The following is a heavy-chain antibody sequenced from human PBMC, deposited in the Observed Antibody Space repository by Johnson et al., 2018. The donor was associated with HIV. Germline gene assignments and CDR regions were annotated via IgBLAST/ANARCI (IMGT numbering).Heavy chain of an antibody. CDR3: ARGCRDGYTCDVFDV. V-gene: IGHV3-30*04. D-gene: IGHD5-24*01. CDR1: GFTFRSYA. CDR2: ISYDGSNR. Sequence: QVQLVESGGGVVQPGRSLRLSCAASGFTFRSYAMHWVRQAPGRGLEWVAVISYDGSNRNYADSVKGRFTISRDNSKNTLYLQMNSLRAEDTAVYFCARGCRDGYTCDVFDVWGQGTRVTVSS. J-gene: IGHJ3*01.